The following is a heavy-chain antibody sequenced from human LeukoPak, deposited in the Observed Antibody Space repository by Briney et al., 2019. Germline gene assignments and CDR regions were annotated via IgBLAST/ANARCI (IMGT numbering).Heavy chain of an antibody. CDR2: IIPIFGTA. V-gene: IGHV1-69*05. CDR1: GYTFTGYY. CDR3: ARDGGHDEGTYYYYMDV. Sequence: GASVKVSCKASGYTFTGYYMHWVRQAPGQGLEWMGGIIPIFGTANYAQKFQGRVTITTDESTSTAYMELSSLRSEDTAVYYCARDGGHDEGTYYYYMDVWGKGTTVTVSS. J-gene: IGHJ6*03. D-gene: IGHD5-12*01.